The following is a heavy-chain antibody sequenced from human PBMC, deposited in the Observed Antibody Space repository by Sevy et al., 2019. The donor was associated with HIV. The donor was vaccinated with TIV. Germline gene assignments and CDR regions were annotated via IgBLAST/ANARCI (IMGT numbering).Heavy chain of an antibody. CDR3: ASGIRPPERAKRDGYTKTPDY. D-gene: IGHD5-12*01. V-gene: IGHV1-8*01. Sequence: ASVKVSCNASGYTFTSYDINWVRQATGQGLEWMGWMNPNSGNTGYAQKFQGRVTMTRNNSISTGYMELSSLRSEDTAVYYCASGIRPPERAKRDGYTKTPDYWGQGTLVTVSS. CDR2: MNPNSGNT. J-gene: IGHJ4*02. CDR1: GYTFTSYD.